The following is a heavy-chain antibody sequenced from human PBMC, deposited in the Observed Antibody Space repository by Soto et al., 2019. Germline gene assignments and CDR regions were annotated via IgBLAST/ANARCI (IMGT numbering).Heavy chain of an antibody. CDR2: IYYSGST. J-gene: IGHJ6*02. Sequence: PSETLSLTCAVSGGSISSGGYSWSWIRQPPGKGLEWIGSIYYSGSTYYNPSLKSRVTISVDTSKNQFSLKLSSVTAADTAVYYCARRGSGIVYGLDVWGQGTTVTVS. CDR1: GGSISSGGYS. D-gene: IGHD3-10*01. V-gene: IGHV4-30-2*03. CDR3: ARRGSGIVYGLDV.